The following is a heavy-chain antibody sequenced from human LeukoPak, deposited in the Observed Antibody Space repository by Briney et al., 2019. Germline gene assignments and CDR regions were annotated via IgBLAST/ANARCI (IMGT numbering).Heavy chain of an antibody. Sequence: GGSLRLSCAASGFTVSSNYMSRVRQAPGKGLEWVSVIYSGGSTYYADSVKGRFTISRDNSKNTLYLQMNSLRAEDTAVYYCARESYSSSSGWFDPWGQGTLVTVSS. J-gene: IGHJ5*02. V-gene: IGHV3-53*01. CDR3: ARESYSSSSGWFDP. CDR1: GFTVSSNY. D-gene: IGHD6-6*01. CDR2: IYSGGST.